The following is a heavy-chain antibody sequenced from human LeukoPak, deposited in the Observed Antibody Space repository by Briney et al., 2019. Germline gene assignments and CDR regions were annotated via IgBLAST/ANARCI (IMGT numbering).Heavy chain of an antibody. J-gene: IGHJ4*02. V-gene: IGHV1-18*04. CDR3: ARQRITMVRGSKTGGYYFDY. Sequence: ASVKVSCKASGYTFTGYYMHWVRQAPGQGLEWMGWISAYNGNTNYAQKLQGRVTMTTDTSTSTAYMELRSLRSDDTAVYYCARQRITMVRGSKTGGYYFDYWGQGTLVTVSS. CDR2: ISAYNGNT. CDR1: GYTFTGYY. D-gene: IGHD3-10*01.